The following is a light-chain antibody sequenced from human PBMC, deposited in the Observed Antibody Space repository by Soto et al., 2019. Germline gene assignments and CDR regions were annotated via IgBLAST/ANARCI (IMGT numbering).Light chain of an antibody. Sequence: DIQMTQSPSSLSASVGDRVTITCRASQGISNSLAWYQQNPGKVPKLLIYAASTLQSGVPSRFSGIGSGTDVTLTISSLQPEDVATYYCQKYNSAPPTVGQGTKVEIK. J-gene: IGKJ1*01. CDR1: QGISNS. V-gene: IGKV1-27*01. CDR2: AAS. CDR3: QKYNSAPPT.